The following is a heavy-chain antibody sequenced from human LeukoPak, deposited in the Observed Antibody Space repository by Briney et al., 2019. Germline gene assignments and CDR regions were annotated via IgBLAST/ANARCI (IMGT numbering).Heavy chain of an antibody. D-gene: IGHD6-19*01. V-gene: IGHV3-53*01. J-gene: IGHJ4*02. CDR1: GFTVSNSY. CDR3: ARDSNGPAF. CDR2: IYSDGGT. Sequence: GGSLRLSCVASGFTVSNSYMSWVRRAPGKGLEWVSVIYSDGGTFYSDSVKGRFTISRDYSKSTLYLQMNSLRADDTAVYYCARDSNGPAFWGQGTLVTVSS.